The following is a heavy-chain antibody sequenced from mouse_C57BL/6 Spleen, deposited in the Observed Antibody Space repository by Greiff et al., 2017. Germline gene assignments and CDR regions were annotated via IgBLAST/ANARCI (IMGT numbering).Heavy chain of an antibody. Sequence: EVKLQESGPGLVKPSQSLSLTCSVTGYSITSGYYWNWIRQFPGNKLEWMGYISYDGSNNYNPSLKNRISITRDTSKNQFFLKLNSVTTEDTATYYCARAYYYGSSSFDYWGQGTTLTVSS. CDR1: GYSITSGYY. CDR3: ARAYYYGSSSFDY. CDR2: ISYDGSN. J-gene: IGHJ2*01. V-gene: IGHV3-6*01. D-gene: IGHD1-1*01.